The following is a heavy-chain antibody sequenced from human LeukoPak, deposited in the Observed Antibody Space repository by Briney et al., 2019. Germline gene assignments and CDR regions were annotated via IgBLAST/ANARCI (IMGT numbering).Heavy chain of an antibody. CDR3: ARASLGIPCGGDCYSSGAFDI. Sequence: GGSLRLSCAASGFTFSSYSMNWVRQAPGKGLEWVSSISSSSSYIYYADSVKGRFTISRDNAKNSLYLQMHSLRAEDTAVYYCARASLGIPCGGDCYSSGAFDIWGQGTMVTVSS. CDR1: GFTFSSYS. V-gene: IGHV3-21*01. D-gene: IGHD2-21*02. J-gene: IGHJ3*02. CDR2: ISSSSSYI.